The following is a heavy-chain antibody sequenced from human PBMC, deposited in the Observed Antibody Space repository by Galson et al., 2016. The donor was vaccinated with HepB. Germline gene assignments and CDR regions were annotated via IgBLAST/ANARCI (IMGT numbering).Heavy chain of an antibody. V-gene: IGHV6-1*01. D-gene: IGHD3-10*01. CDR1: GDSVSSKSAA. CDR2: TYFRSKWYN. J-gene: IGHJ6*02. CDR3: VRGLYGSANYYYHGLDV. Sequence: CAISGDSVSSKSAAWNWIRQSPSRGLEWLGGTYFRSKWYNDYALSVKSRIIISPDTSNNQLSLQLNSVTPEDTAVYYCVRGLYGSANYYYHGLDVWGQGTTVIVSS.